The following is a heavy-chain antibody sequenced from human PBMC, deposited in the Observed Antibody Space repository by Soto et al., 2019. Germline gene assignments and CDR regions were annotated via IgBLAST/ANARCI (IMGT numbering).Heavy chain of an antibody. D-gene: IGHD4-17*01. Sequence: PSETLSLTCAVYGGSFSGYYWSWIRQPPGKGLEWIGEINHSGSTNYNPSLKSRVTISVDTSKNQFSLKLSSVTAADTAVYYCARMEYGDYVNEVYYYGMDVWGQGTTVTVS. CDR1: GGSFSGYY. CDR3: ARMEYGDYVNEVYYYGMDV. J-gene: IGHJ6*02. CDR2: INHSGST. V-gene: IGHV4-34*01.